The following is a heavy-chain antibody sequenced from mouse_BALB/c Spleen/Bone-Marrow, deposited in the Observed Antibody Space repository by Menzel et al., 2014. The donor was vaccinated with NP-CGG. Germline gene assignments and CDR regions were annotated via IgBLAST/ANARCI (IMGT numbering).Heavy chain of an antibody. J-gene: IGHJ2*01. CDR3: ARTAYFDY. CDR1: GYTFXNYW. CDR2: FYPGGGYT. Sequence: VQLQQSGAELVRPGTSVKISCKASGYTFXNYWLGWIKQRPGHGLEWIGDFYPGGGYTNYNEEFKGKATLTADASSSTAYMQLSSLTSEDSAVYFCARTAYFDYWGQGTTLTVSS. V-gene: IGHV1-63*02.